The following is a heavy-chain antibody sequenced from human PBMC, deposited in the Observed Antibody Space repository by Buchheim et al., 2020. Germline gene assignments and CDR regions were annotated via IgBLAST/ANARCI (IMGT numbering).Heavy chain of an antibody. CDR3: ARVSGFWSGFYYYYYMDV. J-gene: IGHJ6*03. V-gene: IGHV3-7*01. D-gene: IGHD3-3*01. Sequence: VQLVEFGGGLVNPGGSLRLSCAASGFTFSDYYMSWFRQAPGKGLEWVANIKQDGSEKYYVDSVKGRFTISRDNAKNSLYLQMNSLRAEDTAVYYCARVSGFWSGFYYYYYMDVWGKGTT. CDR1: GFTFSDYY. CDR2: IKQDGSEK.